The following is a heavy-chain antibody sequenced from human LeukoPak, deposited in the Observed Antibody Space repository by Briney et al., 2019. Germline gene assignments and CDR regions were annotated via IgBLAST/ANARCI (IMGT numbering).Heavy chain of an antibody. V-gene: IGHV3-64D*06. CDR1: GFTFSSYA. CDR2: ISSNGGST. D-gene: IGHD3-10*01. CDR3: VRYYGSGSYTDY. J-gene: IGHJ4*02. Sequence: WRSLRLSCSASGFTFSSYAMHWVRHPPGKGLEYVSAISSNGGSTYYADSMKGRFTISRDNSKNTLYPQMSSLRAEDTAVYYCVRYYGSGSYTDYWGQGTLVSVSS.